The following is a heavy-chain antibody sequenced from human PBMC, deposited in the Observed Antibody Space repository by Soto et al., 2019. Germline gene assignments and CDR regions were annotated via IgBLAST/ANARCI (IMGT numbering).Heavy chain of an antibody. J-gene: IGHJ4*02. V-gene: IGHV3-21*01. Sequence: EVLLVGSGGGPVKPGGSLRLSCTASGFRFSSYGMNWVRQAPGKGLEWVSSISSGSSFIYYADSVKGRFTISRDNAKNSLYLQMNSLRADDTAIYYCTRVLLGGYYGSDFDFWDQGTQVTVSS. D-gene: IGHD1-26*01. CDR2: ISSGSSFI. CDR3: TRVLLGGYYGSDFDF. CDR1: GFRFSSYG.